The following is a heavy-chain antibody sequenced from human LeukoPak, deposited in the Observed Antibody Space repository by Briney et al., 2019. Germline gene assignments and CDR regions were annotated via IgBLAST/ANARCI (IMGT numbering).Heavy chain of an antibody. D-gene: IGHD3-16*01. CDR2: ISSSSSYI. CDR1: GFTFSSYS. Sequence: GGSLRLSCAASGFTFSSYSMNWVRQAPGKGLEWVSSISSSSSYIYYADSVKGRFTISKDNAKNSLYLQMNSLRAEDTAVFYCARGGGEVDYWGQGTRVTVSS. V-gene: IGHV3-21*01. CDR3: ARGGGEVDY. J-gene: IGHJ4*02.